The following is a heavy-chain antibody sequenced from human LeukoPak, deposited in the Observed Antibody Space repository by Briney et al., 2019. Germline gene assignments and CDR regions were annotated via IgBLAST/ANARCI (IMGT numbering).Heavy chain of an antibody. CDR2: IYPSDSDT. Sequence: GESLKISCRGSGYTFTSYWIGWVRQMPGKGLEWMGIIYPSDSDTRYTPSFEGQVTISADKSITTAYLRWSSLKASDTAMYYCARPAAGLGGFDYWGQGTLVTVSS. V-gene: IGHV5-51*01. D-gene: IGHD3-16*01. CDR1: GYTFTSYW. J-gene: IGHJ4*02. CDR3: ARPAAGLGGFDY.